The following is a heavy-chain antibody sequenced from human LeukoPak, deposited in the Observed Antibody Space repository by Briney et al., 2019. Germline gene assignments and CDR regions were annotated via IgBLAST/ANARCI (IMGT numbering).Heavy chain of an antibody. D-gene: IGHD3-10*01. J-gene: IGHJ4*02. V-gene: IGHV1-69*04. Sequence: ASVKVSCKASGGTFSSYAISWVRQAPGQGLEWMGRIIPIFGIANYAQKFQGRVTITADKSTSTAYMELSSLRSEDTAVYYCASTAPMSNYGSGSYYLDYWGQGTLVTVSS. CDR1: GGTFSSYA. CDR2: IIPIFGIA. CDR3: ASTAPMSNYGSGSYYLDY.